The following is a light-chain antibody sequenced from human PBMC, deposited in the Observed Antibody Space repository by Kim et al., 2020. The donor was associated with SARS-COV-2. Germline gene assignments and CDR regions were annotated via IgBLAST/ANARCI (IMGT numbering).Light chain of an antibody. J-gene: IGKJ5*01. CDR2: DAS. Sequence: LAPGERATLSCRASQSVSSNLAWYQQKPVQAPRLLIYDASKRAPGIPARFSGSGSGTDFSLTITSLEFEDSAVYYCQQRSDWPITFGQGTRLEIK. V-gene: IGKV3-11*01. CDR1: QSVSSN. CDR3: QQRSDWPIT.